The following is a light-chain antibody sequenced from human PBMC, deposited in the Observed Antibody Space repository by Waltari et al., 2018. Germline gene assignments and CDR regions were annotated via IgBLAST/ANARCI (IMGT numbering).Light chain of an antibody. Sequence: DIQMTQSPSSLSASIGDTITVTCRASQNIRTYLNWYQQKPAKAPKLLIFGASSLPRGVPSRFSGSGSGTDFTLTISSLEPEDFAVYYCQQRSNLWTFGQGTKVEIK. CDR3: QQRSNLWT. CDR1: QNIRTY. V-gene: IGKV1-39*01. J-gene: IGKJ1*01. CDR2: GAS.